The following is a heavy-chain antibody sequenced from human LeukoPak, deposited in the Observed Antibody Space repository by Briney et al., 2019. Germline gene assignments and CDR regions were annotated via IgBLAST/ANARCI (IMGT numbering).Heavy chain of an antibody. CDR2: IYYSGST. Sequence: YPSETLSLTCTVSGGSISDTTYYWDWIRQPPGKGLEWIRAIYYSGSTYYNPSLKSRVTISVDTSKNQFSLKLSSVTAADTAVYYCARHRIPAALASASDYWGQGTLVTVSS. CDR3: ARHRIPAALASASDY. V-gene: IGHV4-39*01. D-gene: IGHD2-2*01. J-gene: IGHJ4*02. CDR1: GGSISDTTYY.